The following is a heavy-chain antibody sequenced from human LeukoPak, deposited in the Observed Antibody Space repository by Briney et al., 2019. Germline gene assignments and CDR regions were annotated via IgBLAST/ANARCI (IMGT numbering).Heavy chain of an antibody. D-gene: IGHD1-14*01. Sequence: SGTLSLTCTVSGGSFSNYYWSWIRQPAGKGLEWIGRIYTSGSTNYNPSAKSRVTMSVDTSNNQFSLKLTSVTAADTAVYYCARQPPQYYGMDVWGQGTTVTVSS. CDR1: GGSFSNYY. CDR3: ARQPPQYYGMDV. J-gene: IGHJ6*02. V-gene: IGHV4-4*07. CDR2: IYTSGST.